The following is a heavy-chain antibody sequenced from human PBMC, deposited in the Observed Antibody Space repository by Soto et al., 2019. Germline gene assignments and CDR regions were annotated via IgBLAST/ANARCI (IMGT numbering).Heavy chain of an antibody. V-gene: IGHV4-34*01. CDR2: INHSGST. CDR1: GGSFSGYY. J-gene: IGHJ4*02. CDR3: ARYTAMATRTLDY. D-gene: IGHD5-18*01. Sequence: PSETLSLTCAVYGGSFSGYYWSWIRQPPGKGLEWIGEINHSGSTNYNPSLKSRVTISVDTSKNQFSLKLSSVTAADTAVYYCARYTAMATRTLDYWGQGTLVTVSS.